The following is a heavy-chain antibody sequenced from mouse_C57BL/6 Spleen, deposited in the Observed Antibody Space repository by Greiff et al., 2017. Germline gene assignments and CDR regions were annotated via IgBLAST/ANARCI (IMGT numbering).Heavy chain of an antibody. V-gene: IGHV5-16*01. Sequence: DVQLVESEGGLVQPGSSMKLSCTASGFTFSDYYMAWVRQVPEKGLEWVANINYDGSSTYYLDSLKSRFIISRDNAKNILYLQMSSLKSEDTATYYCARRDYYGSHFDYWGQGTTLTVSS. CDR2: INYDGSST. J-gene: IGHJ2*01. CDR1: GFTFSDYY. CDR3: ARRDYYGSHFDY. D-gene: IGHD1-1*01.